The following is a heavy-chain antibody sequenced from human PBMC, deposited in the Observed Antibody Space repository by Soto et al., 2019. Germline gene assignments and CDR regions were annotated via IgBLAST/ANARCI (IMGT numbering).Heavy chain of an antibody. V-gene: IGHV3-33*01. J-gene: IGHJ6*02. Sequence: QVQLVESGGGVVQPGRSLRLSCAASGFTFSRYGMHWVRQAPGKGLEWVAVIWYDGSNKYYADSVKGRFTISRDNSKNTLYLQMNSLRAEDTAVYYCARGDAVTSQYYYYYGMDVWGQGTTVTVSS. CDR3: ARGDAVTSQYYYYYGMDV. CDR1: GFTFSRYG. CDR2: IWYDGSNK. D-gene: IGHD4-17*01.